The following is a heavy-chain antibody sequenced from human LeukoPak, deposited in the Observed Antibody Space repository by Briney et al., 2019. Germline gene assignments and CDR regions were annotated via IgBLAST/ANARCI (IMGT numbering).Heavy chain of an antibody. Sequence: GGSLRLSCAASGFAVSSNYMSWVRQAPGKGLEWVSLIYSGGVTYYADSVKGRFIISRDNSKNTLFLQMNSLRAEDTAVYYCARAPSGWSDYWYFDLWGRGTLVTVSS. D-gene: IGHD6-19*01. J-gene: IGHJ2*01. V-gene: IGHV3-53*01. CDR2: IYSGGVT. CDR1: GFAVSSNY. CDR3: ARAPSGWSDYWYFDL.